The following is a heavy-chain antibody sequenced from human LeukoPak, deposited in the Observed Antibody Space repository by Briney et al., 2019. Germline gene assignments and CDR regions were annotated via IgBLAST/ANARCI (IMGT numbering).Heavy chain of an antibody. CDR1: RFTFSSYA. J-gene: IGHJ5*02. D-gene: IGHD3-10*01. CDR3: ATDRDSGIPRFDL. Sequence: GGSLRLSCAASRFTFSSYAMSWVRQAPGRGLEWVSTISSSGGSTYYADSLRVRFTISRDNSKNTLYLQINSLRAEDTAVYYCATDRDSGIPRFDLWGQGTLVTVSS. V-gene: IGHV3-23*01. CDR2: ISSSGGST.